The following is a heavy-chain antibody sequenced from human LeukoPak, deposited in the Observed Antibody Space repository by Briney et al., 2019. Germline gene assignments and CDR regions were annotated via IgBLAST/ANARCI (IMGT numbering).Heavy chain of an antibody. CDR2: IIPIFGTA. V-gene: IGHV1-69*13. CDR1: GGTFSNYA. J-gene: IGHJ4*02. CDR3: ARDHALDSGTGFDY. D-gene: IGHD3-10*01. Sequence: ASVKVSCKASGGTFSNYAISWVRQAPGQGLEWMGGIIPIFGTANYAQKFQGRVTITADESTSTVYMELSSLRSEDTAVYYCARDHALDSGTGFDYWGQGTLVTVSS.